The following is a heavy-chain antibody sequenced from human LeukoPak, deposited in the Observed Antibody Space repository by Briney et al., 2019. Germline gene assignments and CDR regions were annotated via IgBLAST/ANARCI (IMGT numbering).Heavy chain of an antibody. Sequence: GGSLRLSCAASGFTLSSYWMTWVRQAPGKGLEWVANIKQDGSEKYYVDSVKGRFTISRDNAKNSLYLQMNSLRAEDTAVYYCARDRSTDFWSGYYTNYFDYWGQGTLVTVSS. D-gene: IGHD3-3*01. CDR3: ARDRSTDFWSGYYTNYFDY. CDR1: GFTLSSYW. V-gene: IGHV3-7*01. CDR2: IKQDGSEK. J-gene: IGHJ4*02.